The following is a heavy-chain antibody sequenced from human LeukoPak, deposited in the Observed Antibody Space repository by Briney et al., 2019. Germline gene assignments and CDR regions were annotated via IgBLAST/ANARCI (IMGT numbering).Heavy chain of an antibody. D-gene: IGHD5-18*01. Sequence: GGSLRLSCAASGFTFSSYSMNWVRQAPGKGLEWVSYISSSSSTIYYADSVKGRFTISGDNAKNSLYLQMNSLRVEDAAVYYCARPVGGYSYGWGYFDYWGQGTLVTVSS. CDR1: GFTFSSYS. CDR2: ISSSSSTI. V-gene: IGHV3-48*01. CDR3: ARPVGGYSYGWGYFDY. J-gene: IGHJ4*02.